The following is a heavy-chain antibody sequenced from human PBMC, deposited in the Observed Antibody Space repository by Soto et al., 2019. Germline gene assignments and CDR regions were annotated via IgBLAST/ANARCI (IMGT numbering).Heavy chain of an antibody. CDR1: GFTFSSYA. Sequence: QVQLVESGGGVVQPGRSLRLSCAASGFTFSSYAMHWVRKAPGKGLEWVAVISYDGSNKYYADSVKGRFTISRDNSKNTLYLQMNSLRAEDTAVYYCARDGVPYCGGDCYFGFDPWGQGTLVTVSS. V-gene: IGHV3-30-3*01. J-gene: IGHJ5*02. CDR2: ISYDGSNK. CDR3: ARDGVPYCGGDCYFGFDP. D-gene: IGHD2-21*02.